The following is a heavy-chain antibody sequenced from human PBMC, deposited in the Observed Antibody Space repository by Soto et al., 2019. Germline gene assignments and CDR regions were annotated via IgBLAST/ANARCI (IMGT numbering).Heavy chain of an antibody. D-gene: IGHD2-8*01. CDR1: GYTLTELS. CDR3: ATEYCTNGVCFKWFDP. Sequence: GASVKVSCKVSGYTLTELSMHWVRQAPGKGLEWMGGFDPEDGETIYAQKFQGRVTMTEDTSTDTAYMELSSLRSEDTAVYYCATEYCTNGVCFKWFDPWGQGTLVTVSS. V-gene: IGHV1-24*01. J-gene: IGHJ5*02. CDR2: FDPEDGET.